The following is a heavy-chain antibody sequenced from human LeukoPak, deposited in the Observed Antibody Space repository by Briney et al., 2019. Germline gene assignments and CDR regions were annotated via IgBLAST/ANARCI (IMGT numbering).Heavy chain of an antibody. CDR1: GFTFSTYA. J-gene: IGHJ4*02. D-gene: IGHD6-19*01. V-gene: IGHV3-23*01. Sequence: GGSLRLSCAASGFTFSTYAITWVRQGPGKGLEWVSAIRPDGDRTYYSNSVRGRFTISRDNSKDTVYLQINGLRVEDTAVYYCAREQSGTRGWYTVDYWGQGTLVTVSS. CDR3: AREQSGTRGWYTVDY. CDR2: IRPDGDRT.